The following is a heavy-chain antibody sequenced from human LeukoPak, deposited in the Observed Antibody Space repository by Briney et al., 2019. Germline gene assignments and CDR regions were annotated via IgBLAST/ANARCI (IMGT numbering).Heavy chain of an antibody. Sequence: VKVSCKASGGTFSSYAISWVRQAPGQGLEWMGRIIPILGIANYAQKFQGRVTITEDKSTSTAYMELSSLRSEDTAVYYCGRGPPLYYYDSSGLPDFDYWGEGTLVTVSS. CDR1: GGTFSSYA. D-gene: IGHD3-22*01. V-gene: IGHV1-69*10. CDR2: IIPILGIA. CDR3: GRGPPLYYYDSSGLPDFDY. J-gene: IGHJ4*02.